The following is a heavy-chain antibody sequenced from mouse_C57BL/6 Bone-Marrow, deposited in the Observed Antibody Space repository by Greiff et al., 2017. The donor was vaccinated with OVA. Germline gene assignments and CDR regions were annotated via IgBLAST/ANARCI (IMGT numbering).Heavy chain of an antibody. CDR2: INPNYGTT. D-gene: IGHD1-1*01. V-gene: IGHV1-39*01. CDR3: ARSHYYGSSWGFDY. CDR1: GYSFTDYN. Sequence: VHVKQSGPELVKPGASVKISCKASGYSFTDYNMNWVKQSNGKSLEWIGVINPNYGTTSYNQKFKGKATLTVDQSSSTAYMQLNSLTSEDSAVYYCARSHYYGSSWGFDYWGQGTTLTVSS. J-gene: IGHJ2*01.